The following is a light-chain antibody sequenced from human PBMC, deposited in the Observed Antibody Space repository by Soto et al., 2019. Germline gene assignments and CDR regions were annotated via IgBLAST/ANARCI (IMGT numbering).Light chain of an antibody. V-gene: IGKV3-20*01. CDR2: GVS. J-gene: IGKJ1*01. Sequence: EIVLTQSPGTLPLPPGERATLSCRTGQSVSGNYLIWYQQKPGQPPRLLLYGVSSRATGIPDRFSGSGSGTDFTLTISRLEPEDFAVYYCQQFSAFGQGTKVELK. CDR3: QQFSA. CDR1: QSVSGNY.